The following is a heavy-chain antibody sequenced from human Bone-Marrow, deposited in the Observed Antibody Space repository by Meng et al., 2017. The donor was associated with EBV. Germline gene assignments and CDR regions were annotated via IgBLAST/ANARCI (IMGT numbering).Heavy chain of an antibody. D-gene: IGHD2-21*02. CDR1: GFTFSSYS. CDR3: ARDVGGGDRLDY. J-gene: IGHJ4*02. Sequence: EVQRVESGGGLVKPGGSLRFSCAASGFTFSSYSMNWVRQAPGKGLEWVSSISSSSSYIYYADSVKGRFTISRDNAKNSLYLQMNSLRAEDTAVYYCARDVGGGDRLDYWGQGTLVTVSS. V-gene: IGHV3-21*01. CDR2: ISSSSSYI.